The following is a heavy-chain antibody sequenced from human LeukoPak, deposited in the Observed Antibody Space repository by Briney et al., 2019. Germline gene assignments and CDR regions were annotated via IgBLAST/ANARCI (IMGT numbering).Heavy chain of an antibody. V-gene: IGHV5-51*01. Sequence: KRGESLKISCKGSGYSFTSYWIGWVRQMPGKGLEWMGIIYPGDSDTRYSPSFQGQVTISADKSISTAYLQWSSLKASDTAMYYCARAGYCSSTSCYKGYYYYYGMDVWGQGTTVTVSS. CDR1: GYSFTSYW. J-gene: IGHJ6*02. CDR2: IYPGDSDT. D-gene: IGHD2-2*02. CDR3: ARAGYCSSTSCYKGYYYYYGMDV.